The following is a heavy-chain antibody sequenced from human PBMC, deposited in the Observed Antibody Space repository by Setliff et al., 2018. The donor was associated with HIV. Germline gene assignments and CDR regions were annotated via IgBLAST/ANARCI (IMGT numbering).Heavy chain of an antibody. CDR1: GFSFTDYW. CDR2: ISSDENVS. J-gene: IGHJ4*02. D-gene: IGHD1-26*01. CDR3: ARDGGYGTPFDY. V-gene: IGHV3-74*01. Sequence: GGSLRLSCAASGFSFTDYWMHWVRQAPGAGLVWVSRISSDENVSSYADSVRGRFTISRDNAKHTVYLQMNSLRVEDTGVYHCARDGGYGTPFDYWGQGTPVTVSS.